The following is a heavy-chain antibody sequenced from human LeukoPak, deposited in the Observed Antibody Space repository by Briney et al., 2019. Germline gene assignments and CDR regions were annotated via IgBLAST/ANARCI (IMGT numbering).Heavy chain of an antibody. D-gene: IGHD3-16*02. Sequence: ASVKVSCKTSGYTFTNYATNWVRQAPGQGLEWMGWINPNTGNPAYAQGFTGRFVFSLDTSVSTAYLQISSLEAEDTAVYYCARAIMHLGELSLPSYWGQGTLVTVSS. CDR2: INPNTGNP. CDR1: GYTFTNYA. CDR3: ARAIMHLGELSLPSY. J-gene: IGHJ4*02. V-gene: IGHV7-4-1*02.